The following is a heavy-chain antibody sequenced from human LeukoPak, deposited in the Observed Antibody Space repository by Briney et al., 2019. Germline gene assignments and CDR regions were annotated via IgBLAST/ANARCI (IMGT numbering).Heavy chain of an antibody. J-gene: IGHJ3*02. D-gene: IGHD5-24*01. Sequence: GGSLRLSCAASGFTFSDYYMSWIRQAPGKGLEWVSYISGSGSTIYYADSVKGRFTISRDNAKNSLYLQMNSLRAEDTAVYYCARDIQLSAAFDIWGQGTMVSVSS. CDR1: GFTFSDYY. V-gene: IGHV3-11*04. CDR3: ARDIQLSAAFDI. CDR2: ISGSGSTI.